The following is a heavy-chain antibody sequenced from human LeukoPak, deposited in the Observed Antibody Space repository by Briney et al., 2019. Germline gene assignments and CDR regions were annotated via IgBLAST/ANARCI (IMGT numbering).Heavy chain of an antibody. Sequence: SETLSLTCTVSGGSISSDNYYWGWIRQPPGKGLEWIGSIYYSGTTYYNPSLKSRVTISVDASKNQFSLKLSSVTAADTALYYCAKHYMGSSYNHGLDCWGQGTLVTVSS. CDR1: GGSISSDNYY. J-gene: IGHJ4*02. V-gene: IGHV4-39*01. D-gene: IGHD3-10*01. CDR2: IYYSGTT. CDR3: AKHYMGSSYNHGLDC.